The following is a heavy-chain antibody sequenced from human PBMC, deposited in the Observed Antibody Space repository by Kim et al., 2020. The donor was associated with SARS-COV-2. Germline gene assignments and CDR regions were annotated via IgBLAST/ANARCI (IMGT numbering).Heavy chain of an antibody. J-gene: IGHJ6*03. D-gene: IGHD3-3*01. CDR3: ARAFLEWLNYYYMDV. CDR2: ISSSSSYI. CDR1: GFTFSSYS. Sequence: GGSLRLSCAASGFTFSSYSMNWVRQAPGKGLEWVSSISSSSSYIYYADSVKGRFTISRDNAKNSLYLQMNSLRAEDTAVYYCARAFLEWLNYYYMDVWGKGTTVTVSS. V-gene: IGHV3-21*01.